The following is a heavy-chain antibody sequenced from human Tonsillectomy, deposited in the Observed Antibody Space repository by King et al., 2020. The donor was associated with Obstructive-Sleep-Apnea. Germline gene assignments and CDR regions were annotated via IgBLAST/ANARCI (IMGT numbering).Heavy chain of an antibody. Sequence: VQLVESGGGLVKPGGSLRLSCAASGFTFSDFYMSWIRQAPGRGLEWVSHISTSGSAIHYADSVKGQFTISRDNAKNSLYLQMNSLRAEDTAVYYCAGEXXVGXTXXXXXXQGTLVTVSS. J-gene: IGHJ4*02. CDR1: GFTFSDFY. V-gene: IGHV3-11*01. CDR3: AGEXXVGXTXXXX. CDR2: ISTSGSAI.